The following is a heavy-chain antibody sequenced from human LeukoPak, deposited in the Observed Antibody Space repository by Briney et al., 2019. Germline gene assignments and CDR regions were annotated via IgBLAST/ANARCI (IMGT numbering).Heavy chain of an antibody. V-gene: IGHV3-15*01. CDR3: TPNFFDD. CDR1: GLNFTKAW. J-gene: IGHJ4*02. Sequence: GGSLRLSCEVSGLNFTKAWMSWLRQAPGKGLEWIGIIQSTLHGGATEYAPSVKGRFTISRNDSKNMLSLQMNSLKSDDTALYYCTPNFFDDWGRGTLVTVSS. D-gene: IGHD1-7*01. CDR2: IQSTLHGGAT.